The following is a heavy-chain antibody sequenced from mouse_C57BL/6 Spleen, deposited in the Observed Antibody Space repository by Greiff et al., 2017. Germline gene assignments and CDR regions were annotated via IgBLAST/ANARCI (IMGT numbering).Heavy chain of an antibody. CDR2: ISSGGSYT. V-gene: IGHV5-6*01. CDR3: AREDSNGFAY. D-gene: IGHD2-5*01. CDR1: GFTFSSYG. Sequence: EVMLVESGGDLVKPGGSLKLSCAASGFTFSSYGMSWVRQTPDKRLEWVATISSGGSYTYYPDSVKGRFTISRDNAKNTLYLQMSSLKSEDTAMYYCAREDSNGFAYWGQGTLVTVSA. J-gene: IGHJ3*01.